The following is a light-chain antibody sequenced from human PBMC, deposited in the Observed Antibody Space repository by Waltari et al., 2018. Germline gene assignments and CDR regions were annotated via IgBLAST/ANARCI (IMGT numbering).Light chain of an antibody. V-gene: IGLV1-44*01. Sequence: QSVLTQPPSVPGTPGQRVTISCSGSNSNIGSNFVNWYQQLPGKSPKLLIDNDNQGPSGVPDRFSASKSGTSAALAITGLQSEDEADYYCAVWDDSLGGVFGGGTKLTVL. CDR1: NSNIGSNF. CDR3: AVWDDSLGGV. CDR2: NDN. J-gene: IGLJ3*02.